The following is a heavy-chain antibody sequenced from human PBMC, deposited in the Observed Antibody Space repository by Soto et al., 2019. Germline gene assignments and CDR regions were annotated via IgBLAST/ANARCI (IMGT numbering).Heavy chain of an antibody. Sequence: GGSLRLSCAASGFTFSNAWMSWVRQAPGKGLEWVGRIKSKTDGGTTDYAAPVKGRFTISRDDSKNTLYLQMNSLKTEDTAVYYCTTPPYYDFWSGYYSSDYWGQGTLVTVSS. J-gene: IGHJ4*02. CDR3: TTPPYYDFWSGYYSSDY. CDR2: IKSKTDGGTT. CDR1: GFTFSNAW. V-gene: IGHV3-15*01. D-gene: IGHD3-3*01.